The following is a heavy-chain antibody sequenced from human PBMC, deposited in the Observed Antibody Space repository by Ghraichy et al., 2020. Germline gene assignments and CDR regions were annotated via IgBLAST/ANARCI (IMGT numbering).Heavy chain of an antibody. D-gene: IGHD6-6*01. CDR1: GGSFSGYY. V-gene: IGHV4-34*01. CDR3: ARAAPRGYYYYGMDV. J-gene: IGHJ6*02. Sequence: SETLSLTCAVYGGSFSGYYWSWIRQPPGKGLEWIGEINHSGSTNYNPSLKSRVTISVDTSKNQFSLKLSSVTAADTAVYYCARAAPRGYYYYGMDVWGQGTTVTVSS. CDR2: INHSGST.